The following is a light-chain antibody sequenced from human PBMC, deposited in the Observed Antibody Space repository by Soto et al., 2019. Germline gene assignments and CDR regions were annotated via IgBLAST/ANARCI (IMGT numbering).Light chain of an antibody. CDR2: GAS. J-gene: IGKJ1*01. CDR3: QQYGSSGT. CDR1: QSVSNNY. V-gene: IGKV3-20*01. Sequence: EIVLTQSLTTLTLKPGERATLSGRASQSVSNNYLAWYQQKPGQAPRLLIYGASNRATGIPDRFSGSGSGTDFTLTISRLEPDDFAVYSCQQYGSSGTFAQGAKVDI.